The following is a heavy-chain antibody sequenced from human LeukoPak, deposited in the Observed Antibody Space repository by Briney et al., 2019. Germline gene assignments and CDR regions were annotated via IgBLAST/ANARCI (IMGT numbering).Heavy chain of an antibody. D-gene: IGHD5/OR15-5a*01. CDR3: VYXXXXAFDI. CDR2: INPNSXGT. Sequence: GASVKVSCKSSGYTFTGYYMHWVRQAPGQGLEWVGWINPNSXGTNYXXKFQGRVTMTRDTSIRTAYMELSRLRSDDTAVYYCVYXXXXAFDIRGQGTMVTVSS. J-gene: IGHJ3*02. V-gene: IGHV1-2*02. CDR1: GYTFTGYY.